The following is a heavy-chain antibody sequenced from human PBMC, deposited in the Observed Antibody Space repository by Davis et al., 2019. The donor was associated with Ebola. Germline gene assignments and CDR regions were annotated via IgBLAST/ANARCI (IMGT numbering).Heavy chain of an antibody. D-gene: IGHD5-18*01. Sequence: PSETLSLTCTVSGTSTTSYYLTWIRQPPGKGLEWIGYIYYSVNTNFNPSLNSRPSMSVDTSKNQFSLHLSSVTAADTAVYYCARVPTRRYSYGHLDDWGQGTLVTVSS. CDR3: ARVPTRRYSYGHLDD. CDR1: GTSTTSYY. V-gene: IGHV4-59*01. J-gene: IGHJ4*02. CDR2: IYYSVNT.